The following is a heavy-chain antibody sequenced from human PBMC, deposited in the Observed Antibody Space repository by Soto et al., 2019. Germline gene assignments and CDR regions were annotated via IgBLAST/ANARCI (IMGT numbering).Heavy chain of an antibody. J-gene: IGHJ4*02. V-gene: IGHV4-34*01. CDR3: ASPRIGRIDFDY. CDR1: GGSFSCYY. CDR2: INHSGST. Sequence: SETLSLTCAVYGGSFSCYYWSWIRQPPGKGLEWIGEINHSGSTNYNPSLKSRVTISVDTSKNQFSLKLSSVTAADTAVYYCASPRIGRIDFDYWGQGTLVTVSS. D-gene: IGHD1-26*01.